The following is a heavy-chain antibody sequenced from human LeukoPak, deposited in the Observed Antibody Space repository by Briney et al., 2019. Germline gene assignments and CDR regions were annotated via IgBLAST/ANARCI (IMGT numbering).Heavy chain of an antibody. CDR2: FDPEDGVT. CDR1: GYTLTELS. D-gene: IGHD3-10*01. Sequence: GASVKVSCKVSGYTLTELSMHWVRQAPGKGLEWMGGFDPEDGVTIYAQKFQGRVTMTEDTSTDTAYMELSSLRSEDTAVYYCATPSQFGAYYFDYWGQGTLVTVSS. V-gene: IGHV1-24*01. J-gene: IGHJ4*02. CDR3: ATPSQFGAYYFDY.